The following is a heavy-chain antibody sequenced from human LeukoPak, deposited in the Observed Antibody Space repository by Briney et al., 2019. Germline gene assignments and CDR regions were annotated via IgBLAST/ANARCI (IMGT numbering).Heavy chain of an antibody. D-gene: IGHD3-22*01. CDR3: AKDAGYDSSGYSSYYYYYMDV. V-gene: IGHV3-30*02. J-gene: IGHJ6*03. CDR2: IRYDGSNK. CDR1: GFTFDDYA. Sequence: GGSLRLSCAASGFTFDDYAMHWVRQAPGKGLEWVAFIRYDGSNKYYADSVKGRFTISRDNSKNTLYLQMNSLRAEDTAVYYSAKDAGYDSSGYSSYYYYYMDVWGKGTTVTISS.